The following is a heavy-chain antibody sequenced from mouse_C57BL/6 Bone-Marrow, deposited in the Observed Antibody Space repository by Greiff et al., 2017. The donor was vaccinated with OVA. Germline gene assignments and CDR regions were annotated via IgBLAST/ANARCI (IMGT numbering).Heavy chain of an antibody. CDR1: GYTFTSYW. V-gene: IGHV1-50*01. CDR2: IDPSDSYT. CDR3: ARGGWEGY. Sequence: QVQLKQPGAELVKPGASVKLSCKASGYTFTSYWMQWVKQRPGQGLEWIGEIDPSDSYTNYNQKFKGKATLTVDTSSSPAYMQLSSLTSEDSAVYYCARGGWEGYWGQGTTLTVSA. J-gene: IGHJ2*01. D-gene: IGHD1-1*02.